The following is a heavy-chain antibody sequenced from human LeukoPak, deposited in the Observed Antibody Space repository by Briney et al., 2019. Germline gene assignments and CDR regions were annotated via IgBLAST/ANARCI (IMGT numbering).Heavy chain of an antibody. J-gene: IGHJ5*02. V-gene: IGHV1-2*02. CDR2: INPNSGGT. D-gene: IGHD3-10*01. CDR1: GYTFTCYY. CDR3: ARGVGYYYGSDQKYNWFDP. Sequence: ASVKVSCKASGYTFTCYYMHWVRQAPGQGLEWMGWINPNSGGTNYAQKFQGRVTMTRDTSISTAYMELSRLRSDDTAVYYCARGVGYYYGSDQKYNWFDPWGQGTLVTVSS.